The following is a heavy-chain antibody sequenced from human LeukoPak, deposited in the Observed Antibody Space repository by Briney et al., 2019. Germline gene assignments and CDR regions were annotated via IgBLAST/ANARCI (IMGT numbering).Heavy chain of an antibody. J-gene: IGHJ6*03. Sequence: SGTLSLTCAVSGGSISSSNWWSWVRQPPGKGLEWIGEIYHSGSTDYNPSLKSRVTISVDKSKNQFSLNLSSLTAADTAVYYCARAPGYCSTTSCEYYYYMDVWGKGTTVTVSS. CDR1: GGSISSSNW. D-gene: IGHD2-2*01. CDR3: ARAPGYCSTTSCEYYYYMDV. V-gene: IGHV4-4*02. CDR2: IYHSGST.